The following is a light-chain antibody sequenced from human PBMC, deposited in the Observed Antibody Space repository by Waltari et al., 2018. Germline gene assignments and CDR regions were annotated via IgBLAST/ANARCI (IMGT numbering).Light chain of an antibody. V-gene: IGKV4-1*01. CDR1: QSVLYSSNNMNF. CDR3: QQYYSTPYT. J-gene: IGKJ2*01. Sequence: DIVMTQSPDFLAVSLGERATINCKSSQSVLYSSNNMNFLAWYQQKPGQPPKLLIYWGSTRESGVPDRFSGSGYGTDFTLTISSLQAEDVAVYYCQQYYSTPYTFGQGTKLEIK. CDR2: WGS.